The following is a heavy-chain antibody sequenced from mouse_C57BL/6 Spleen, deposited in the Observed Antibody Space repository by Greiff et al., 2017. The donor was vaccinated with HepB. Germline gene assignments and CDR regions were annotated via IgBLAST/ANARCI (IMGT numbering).Heavy chain of an antibody. CDR2: INPNNGGT. J-gene: IGHJ2*01. CDR1: GYTFTDYY. D-gene: IGHD2-12*01. CDR3: ARKGYRGGYFDY. V-gene: IGHV1-26*01. Sequence: VHVKQSGPELVKPGASVKISCKASGYTFTDYYMNWVKQSHGKSLEWIGDINPNNGGTSYNQKLKGKATLTVDKSSSTAYMELRSLTSEDSAVYYCARKGYRGGYFDYWGQGTTLTVSS.